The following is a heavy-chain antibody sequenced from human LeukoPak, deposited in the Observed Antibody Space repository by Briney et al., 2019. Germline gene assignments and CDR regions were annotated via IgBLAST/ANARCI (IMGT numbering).Heavy chain of an antibody. CDR1: GGSITSYY. V-gene: IGHV4-4*07. J-gene: IGHJ5*02. CDR2: IYTSGST. Sequence: PSETLSLTCTVSGGSITSYYWSWIRQPAGKGLEWIGRIYTSGSTNYNPSLKSRVTISVDTSKSQFSLKLSSVTAADTAVYYCARDQRYSSPWWFDPWGQGTLVTVSS. D-gene: IGHD5-18*01. CDR3: ARDQRYSSPWWFDP.